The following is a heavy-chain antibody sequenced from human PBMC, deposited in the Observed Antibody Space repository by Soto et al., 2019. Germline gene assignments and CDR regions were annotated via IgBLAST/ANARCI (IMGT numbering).Heavy chain of an antibody. J-gene: IGHJ4*02. CDR3: ARGLRFLEWPSPIDY. CDR1: GFTFSSYG. CDR2: IWYDGSNK. V-gene: IGHV3-33*01. D-gene: IGHD3-3*01. Sequence: GGSLRLSCAASGFTFSSYGMHWVRQAPGKGLEWVAVIWYDGSNKYYADSVKGRFTISKDNSKNTLYLQMNSLRAEDTAVYYCARGLRFLEWPSPIDYWGQGTLVTVSS.